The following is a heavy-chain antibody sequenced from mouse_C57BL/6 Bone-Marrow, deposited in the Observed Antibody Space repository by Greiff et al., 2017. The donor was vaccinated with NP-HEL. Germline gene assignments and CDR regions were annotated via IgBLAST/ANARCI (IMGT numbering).Heavy chain of an antibody. CDR2: SRNKANDYTT. CDR1: GFTFSDFY. V-gene: IGHV7-1*01. Sequence: EVKLMESGGGLVQSGRSLRLSCATSGFTFSDFYMEWVRQAPGKGLEWIAASRNKANDYTTEYSASVKGRFIVSRDTSQSILYLQMNALRAEDTAIYYCARDAYGSSYPFAYWGQGTLVTVSA. D-gene: IGHD1-1*01. J-gene: IGHJ3*01. CDR3: ARDAYGSSYPFAY.